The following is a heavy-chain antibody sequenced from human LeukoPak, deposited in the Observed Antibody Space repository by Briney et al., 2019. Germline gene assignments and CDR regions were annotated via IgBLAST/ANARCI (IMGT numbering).Heavy chain of an antibody. D-gene: IGHD5-24*01. Sequence: SQTLSLTCAISGDSVSSNSAAWNWIRQSPSRGPEWLGRTYYRSKWYNDYAVSVKSRITINPDTSKNQFSLQLSSVTPEDTAVYYCARQNNTYHHYNLGWFDPWGQGTLVTVSS. J-gene: IGHJ5*02. CDR1: GDSVSSNSAA. V-gene: IGHV6-1*01. CDR3: ARQNNTYHHYNLGWFDP. CDR2: TYYRSKWYN.